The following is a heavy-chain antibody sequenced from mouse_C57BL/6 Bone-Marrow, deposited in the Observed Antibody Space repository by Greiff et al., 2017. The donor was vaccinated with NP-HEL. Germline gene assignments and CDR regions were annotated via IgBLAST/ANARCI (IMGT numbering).Heavy chain of an antibody. CDR1: GFTFSSYA. CDR2: ISDGGSYT. V-gene: IGHV5-4*01. D-gene: IGHD3-3*01. J-gene: IGHJ3*01. Sequence: EVQLQESGGGLVKPGGSLKLSCAASGFTFSSYAMSWVRQTPEKRPEWVATISDGGSYTYYPDNVKGRFTISRDNAKNNLYLQMSHLKSEDTAMYYCEGTFAYWGQGTLVTVSA. CDR3: EGTFAY.